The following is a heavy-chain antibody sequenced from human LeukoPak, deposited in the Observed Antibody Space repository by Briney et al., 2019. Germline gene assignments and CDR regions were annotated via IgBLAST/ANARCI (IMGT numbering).Heavy chain of an antibody. D-gene: IGHD1-26*01. Sequence: PGGSLRLSCAASGFTFSSYGMHWVRQAPGKGLEWVANIKQDGSEKYYVDSVKGRFTISRDNAKNSLYLQMNSLRAEDTAVYYCARVGGSYFGDYYYYYMDVWGKGTTVTVSS. CDR2: IKQDGSEK. CDR1: GFTFSSYG. CDR3: ARVGGSYFGDYYYYYMDV. J-gene: IGHJ6*03. V-gene: IGHV3-7*01.